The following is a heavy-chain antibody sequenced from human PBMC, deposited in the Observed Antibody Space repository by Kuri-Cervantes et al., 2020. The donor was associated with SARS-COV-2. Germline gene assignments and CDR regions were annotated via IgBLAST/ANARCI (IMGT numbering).Heavy chain of an antibody. CDR2: ISGSGGST. J-gene: IGHJ4*02. V-gene: IGHV3-23*01. CDR3: AKAHDLTYDSSVGTN. D-gene: IGHD3-22*01. Sequence: GESLKISCAASGYSFSSFALSWVRQAPGKWLEWVSAISGSGGSTYYADSVKGRFTISSDNSKNTLYLQMNSLRAEDTAVYYCAKAHDLTYDSSVGTNWGQGTLVTVSS. CDR1: GYSFSSFA.